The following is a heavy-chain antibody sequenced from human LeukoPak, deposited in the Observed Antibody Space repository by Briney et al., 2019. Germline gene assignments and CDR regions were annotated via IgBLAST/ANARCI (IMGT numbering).Heavy chain of an antibody. V-gene: IGHV3-23*01. D-gene: IGHD6-6*01. J-gene: IGHJ6*03. CDR3: ARDSLADPYYYYHYYMDV. CDR1: GYTFSSYA. CDR2: ISGSGGST. Sequence: GGSLRLSCAASGYTFSSYAMSWVRQAPGKGLEWVSAISGSGGSTYYADSVKGRFTISRDNSKNTLYLQMNSLRAEDTAVYYCARDSLADPYYYYHYYMDVWGKGTTVTVSS.